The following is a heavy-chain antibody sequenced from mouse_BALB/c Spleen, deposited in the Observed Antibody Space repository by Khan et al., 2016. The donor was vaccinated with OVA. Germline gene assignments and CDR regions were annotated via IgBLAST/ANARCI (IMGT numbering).Heavy chain of an antibody. V-gene: IGHV1-7*01. J-gene: IGHJ3*01. D-gene: IGHD1-2*01. Sequence: QVQLLQSGAELAKPGASVKMSCKASGYTFTSYWMHWVKQSPGQGLEWIGYINPSTGYTAYNQRFKDKATLTADTSASTAYMQLSSLTYEDSAVYDCARHGRSSAVIAYWGQGTLVTVSA. CDR2: INPSTGYT. CDR1: GYTFTSYW. CDR3: ARHGRSSAVIAY.